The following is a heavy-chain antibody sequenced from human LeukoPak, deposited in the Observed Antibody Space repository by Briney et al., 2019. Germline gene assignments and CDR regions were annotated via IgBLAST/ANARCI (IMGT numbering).Heavy chain of an antibody. CDR1: GGSITSYY. CDR2: IYITGST. D-gene: IGHD4-23*01. V-gene: IGHV4-4*07. J-gene: IGHJ5*02. Sequence: SETLSLTCTVSGGSITSYYWSGIRQSAGKGLEWIGRIYITGSTTYNPSLKSRVTMSLDTSKNQFSLKLSSVTAADTAVYYCAREGGGSPWRWFDPWGQGILVTVSS. CDR3: AREGGGSPWRWFDP.